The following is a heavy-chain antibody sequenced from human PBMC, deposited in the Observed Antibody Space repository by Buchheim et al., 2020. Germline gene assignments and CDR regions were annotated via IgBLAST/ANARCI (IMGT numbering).Heavy chain of an antibody. V-gene: IGHV3-21*01. CDR3: AIRGEVYWYFDL. J-gene: IGHJ2*01. Sequence: EVQLVESGGGLVKPGGSLRPSCAASGFTFSSYSMNWVRQAPGRGLEWVSSITSSSNYIVYADSVRGRFTISRDDAQNPPYLQMNSLRAEDTAVYYCAIRGEVYWYFDLWGRGTL. D-gene: IGHD3-10*01. CDR1: GFTFSSYS. CDR2: ITSSSNYI.